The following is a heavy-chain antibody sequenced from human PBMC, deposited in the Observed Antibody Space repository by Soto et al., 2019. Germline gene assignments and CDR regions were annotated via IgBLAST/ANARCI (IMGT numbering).Heavy chain of an antibody. CDR2: ISSTTNYI. D-gene: IGHD1-26*01. J-gene: IGHJ4*02. CDR1: GFIFTRYS. CDR3: ARESEDLTSSCEC. V-gene: IGHV3-21*06. Sequence: WGSRRLSCAASGFIFTRYSMNWVRQGPGKGLEWVSSISSTTNYIYYGDSMKGRFTISRDNAKNSLYLEMNSLRAEDTAVYYCARESEDLTSSCECWGKGNMVSVSS.